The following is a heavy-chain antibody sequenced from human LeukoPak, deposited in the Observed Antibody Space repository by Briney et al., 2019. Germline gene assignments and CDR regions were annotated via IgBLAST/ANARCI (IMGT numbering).Heavy chain of an antibody. CDR3: ARLLAAPYYINF. D-gene: IGHD6-25*01. V-gene: IGHV5-51*01. CDR1: GYKFTKYW. J-gene: IGHJ4*02. Sequence: GESVKISCKGSGYKFTKYWIAWMRQMPGQGLEWLGIIYPRDSDTRYSPSFQGQVSISVDTSIDTAYLQWRSVKASDTAMYYCARLLAAPYYINFWGQGTLVTVSS. CDR2: IYPRDSDT.